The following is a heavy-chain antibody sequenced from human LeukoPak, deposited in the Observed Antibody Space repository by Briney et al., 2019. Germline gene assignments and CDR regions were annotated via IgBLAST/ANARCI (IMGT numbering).Heavy chain of an antibody. CDR1: GYTFTSYG. D-gene: IGHD5-12*01. CDR3: ASDYDNWFDP. J-gene: IGHJ5*02. Sequence: ASVKVSCKASGYTFTSYGISWVRQAPGQGLEWMGWISAYNGNTNYAQKFQGRVTITADKSASTAYMELSSLRSEDTAVYYCASDYDNWFDPWGQGTLVTVSS. V-gene: IGHV1-18*01. CDR2: ISAYNGNT.